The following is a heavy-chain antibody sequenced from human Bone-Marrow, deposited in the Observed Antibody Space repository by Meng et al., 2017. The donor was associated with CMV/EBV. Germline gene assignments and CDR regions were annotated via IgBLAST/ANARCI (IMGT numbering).Heavy chain of an antibody. CDR3: ARGNWNYGHAFDI. Sequence: ASVKVSCNASGYTFTGYYVHWVRQAPRQGLEWMGWINPNSGDTNYEQKFQGRVTMTRDTSISTAYMELSRLRLDDTAVYYCARGNWNYGHAFDIWGQGTMVTVSS. V-gene: IGHV1-2*02. CDR1: GYTFTGYY. CDR2: INPNSGDT. D-gene: IGHD1-7*01. J-gene: IGHJ3*02.